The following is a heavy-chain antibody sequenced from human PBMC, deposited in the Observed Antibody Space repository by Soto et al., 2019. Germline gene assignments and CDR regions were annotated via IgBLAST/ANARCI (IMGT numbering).Heavy chain of an antibody. CDR2: IIGSGTST. Sequence: GGSLRLSCAASGFTFSSYTMTWVRQAPGKGLEWISVIIGSGTSTYYADSVKGRFTISRDNSKNTLYLQMIGLRAEDTAVYYCAKRATGTYFDYWGQGTLVTVSS. V-gene: IGHV3-23*01. CDR1: GFTFSSYT. J-gene: IGHJ4*02. D-gene: IGHD1-1*01. CDR3: AKRATGTYFDY.